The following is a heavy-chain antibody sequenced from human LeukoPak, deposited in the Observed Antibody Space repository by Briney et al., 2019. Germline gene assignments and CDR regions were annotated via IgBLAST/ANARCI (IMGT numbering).Heavy chain of an antibody. D-gene: IGHD2-8*01. Sequence: GASVKVSCKAAGYTFTNYGIRWVREAPGQGLEWMGWISVYNGNRNYAQELQGRVTMTTDTSTSTAYMELRSLRSDETAVYYCARDCTNGVCSTFDYWGQGTLVTVSS. CDR3: ARDCTNGVCSTFDY. V-gene: IGHV1-18*01. CDR2: ISVYNGNR. J-gene: IGHJ4*02. CDR1: GYTFTNYG.